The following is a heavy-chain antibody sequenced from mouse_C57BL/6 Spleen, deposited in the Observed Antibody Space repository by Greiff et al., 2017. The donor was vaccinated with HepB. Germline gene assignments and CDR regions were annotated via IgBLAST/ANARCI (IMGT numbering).Heavy chain of an antibody. Sequence: QVQLQQSGAELVKPGASVKISCKASGYAFSSYWMNWVKQRPGKGLEWIGQIYPGDGDTNYNGKFKGKATLTADKSSSTAYMQLSSLTSEDSAVYFCARSIVITTVVAKAMDYWGQGTSVTVSS. D-gene: IGHD1-1*01. CDR3: ARSIVITTVVAKAMDY. J-gene: IGHJ4*01. CDR2: IYPGDGDT. CDR1: GYAFSSYW. V-gene: IGHV1-80*01.